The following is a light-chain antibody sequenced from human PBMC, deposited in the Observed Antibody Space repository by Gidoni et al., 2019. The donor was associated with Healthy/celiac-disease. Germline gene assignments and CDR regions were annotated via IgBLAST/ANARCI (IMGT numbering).Light chain of an antibody. CDR3: QQSYSTPLT. CDR2: AAS. V-gene: IGKV1-39*01. CDR1: QSISSY. J-gene: IGKJ4*01. Sequence: DIQMTQSPSSLYASVGDRVTITCRASQSISSYLNWYQQKPGKAPKLMIYAASSLQSGVPARFRGSGSGTDFTLTISSLQPEDFATYDCQQSYSTPLTFGGGTKVDIK.